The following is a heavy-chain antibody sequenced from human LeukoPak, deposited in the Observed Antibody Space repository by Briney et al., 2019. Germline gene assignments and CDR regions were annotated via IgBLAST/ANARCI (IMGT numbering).Heavy chain of an antibody. V-gene: IGHV3-7*01. J-gene: IGHJ4*02. CDR2: IKQDGSEK. Sequence: GGSLSLSCATSGFTFSTYWMTWVRQAPGKGLEWVGNIKQDGSEKNYMDSVKGRFTISRDNAKNSLYLQMNSLRAEDTAVYYCARDSATKVRGPVIGSTDFWGQGTLVTVSS. CDR3: ARDSATKVRGPVIGSTDF. D-gene: IGHD3-10*01. CDR1: GFTFSTYW.